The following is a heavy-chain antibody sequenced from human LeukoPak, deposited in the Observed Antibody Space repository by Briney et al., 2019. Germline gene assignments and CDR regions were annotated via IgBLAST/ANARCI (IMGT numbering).Heavy chain of an antibody. CDR2: IGIDSGNT. CDR3: ARDHNYAFDN. D-gene: IGHD1-1*01. J-gene: IGHJ4*02. Sequence: GGSLRLSCTASGFPFIEYSMNWVRQVPGKGLEWISYIGIDSGNTKYADSVRGRFTISADKAKNSLYLQMNSLRVEDTAVYYCARDHNYAFDNWGQGTLASVAS. CDR1: GFPFIEYS. V-gene: IGHV3-48*01.